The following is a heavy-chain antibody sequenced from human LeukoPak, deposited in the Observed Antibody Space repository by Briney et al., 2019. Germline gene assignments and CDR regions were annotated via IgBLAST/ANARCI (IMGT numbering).Heavy chain of an antibody. CDR2: ISSSSPFI. CDR3: ARDIIRFAYSGGSRYAFDF. CDR1: GFTFSNHP. J-gene: IGHJ3*01. D-gene: IGHD2-15*01. Sequence: GGSLRLSCAASGFTFSNHPMTWVRQAPGKGLEWVCSISSSSPFIYYADSVKGRFTISRDNARNSVFLQMNSLRAEDTAVYYCARDIIRFAYSGGSRYAFDFWGQGTMVTVSS. V-gene: IGHV3-21*01.